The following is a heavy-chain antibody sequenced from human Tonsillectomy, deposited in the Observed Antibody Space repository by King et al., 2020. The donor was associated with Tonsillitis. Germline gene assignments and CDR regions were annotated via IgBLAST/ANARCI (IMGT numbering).Heavy chain of an antibody. CDR3: ARENSSWYGEFDY. CDR2: INPNSGGT. CDR1: GYTFTDYY. V-gene: IGHV1-2*02. D-gene: IGHD6-13*01. J-gene: IGHJ4*02. Sequence: QLVQSGAEVKKPGASVKVSCKASGYTFTDYYMHWVRQAPGQGLEWMGWINPNSGGTNYAQKFQGRLTMTRDTSIRTASMELSSLKSDDTAVYSCARENSSWYGEFDYWGQGTLVTVSP.